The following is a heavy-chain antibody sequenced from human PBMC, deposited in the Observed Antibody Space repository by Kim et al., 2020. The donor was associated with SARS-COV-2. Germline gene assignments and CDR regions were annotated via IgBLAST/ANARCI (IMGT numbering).Heavy chain of an antibody. Sequence: SETLSLRCSVSGESLITGGQYWSWIRQHPGKGLEWIGYIYYSGSTYYNPSLKSRVTISVDTSKNQFSLKLSSVTAADTAVYYCASLTFGFGELLADSWGQGTLVTVSS. CDR2: IYYSGST. CDR1: GESLITGGQY. CDR3: ASLTFGFGELLADS. V-gene: IGHV4-31*03. D-gene: IGHD3-10*01. J-gene: IGHJ5*02.